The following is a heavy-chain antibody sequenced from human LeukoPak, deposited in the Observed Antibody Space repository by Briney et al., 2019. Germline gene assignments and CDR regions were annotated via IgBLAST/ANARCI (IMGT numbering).Heavy chain of an antibody. CDR3: ARVLCSGGSCYLYYYYYMDV. Sequence: GSLRLSCAASGFTFSRHWMSWVRQPPGKGLEWIGSIYYSGSTYYNPSLKSRVTISVDTSKNQFYLKLSSVTAADTAVYYCARVLCSGGSCYLYYYYYMDVWGKGTTVTVSS. D-gene: IGHD2-15*01. V-gene: IGHV4-39*07. CDR2: IYYSGST. J-gene: IGHJ6*03. CDR1: GFTFSRHW.